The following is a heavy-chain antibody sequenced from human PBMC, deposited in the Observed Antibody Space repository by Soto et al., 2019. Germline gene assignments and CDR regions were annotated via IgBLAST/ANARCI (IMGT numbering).Heavy chain of an antibody. D-gene: IGHD3-22*01. Sequence: GGSLRLSCSASGFTFNTYAMHWVRQAPGKGLEWVASIPYDGGNKYYAGSVKGRFTISRDNSKNTLYLQMNSLRPEDTAVYYCARVSRDMLVVFITVSFDFWGQGALVTVSS. CDR2: IPYDGGNK. CDR3: ARVSRDMLVVFITVSFDF. V-gene: IGHV3-30-3*01. CDR1: GFTFNTYA. J-gene: IGHJ4*02.